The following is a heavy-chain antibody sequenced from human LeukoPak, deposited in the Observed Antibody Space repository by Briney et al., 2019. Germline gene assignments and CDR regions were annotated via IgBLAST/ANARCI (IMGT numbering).Heavy chain of an antibody. V-gene: IGHV3-7*01. J-gene: IGHJ4*02. D-gene: IGHD3-22*01. CDR3: ATSHDSSGID. CDR2: IYKDGTTK. Sequence: GGSLRLSCETSGFTFSNFWMSWVRQAPGRGLEWLANIYKDGTTKNYVDSVKGRFTISRDNAKNSLYLQMNSLRADDTAVYYRATSHDSSGIDWGQGTLVTVSS. CDR1: GFTFSNFW.